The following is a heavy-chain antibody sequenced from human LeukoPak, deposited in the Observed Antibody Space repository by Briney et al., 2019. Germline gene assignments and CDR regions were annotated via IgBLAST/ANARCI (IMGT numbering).Heavy chain of an antibody. D-gene: IGHD6-13*01. CDR2: INPNNGGT. CDR3: ARGFSSSWYRGDWYFDL. Sequence: ASVKVSCKASGYTFTDYYMHWVRQAPGQGLEWMGWINPNNGGTNYAQKFQGWVTMTRDTSISTAYMELSRLRSDDTAVYYCARGFSSSWYRGDWYFDLWGRGSLVTVSS. V-gene: IGHV1-2*04. J-gene: IGHJ2*01. CDR1: GYTFTDYY.